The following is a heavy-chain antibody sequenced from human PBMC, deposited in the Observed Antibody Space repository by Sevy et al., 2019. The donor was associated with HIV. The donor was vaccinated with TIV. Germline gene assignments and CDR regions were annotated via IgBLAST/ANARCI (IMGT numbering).Heavy chain of an antibody. Sequence: SETLSLTCSVSNASISSSSYYWGWVRQPPGKALECIGIIYYSGTTYYSPSHKSRVTISVDTSKNQFLLDRRTMTATDTAVYYCVRHSDSRRLSWLDTWGQGILVTVSS. CDR2: IYYSGTT. D-gene: IGHD2-15*01. CDR1: NASISSSSYY. CDR3: VRHSDSRRLSWLDT. V-gene: IGHV4-39*01. J-gene: IGHJ5*02.